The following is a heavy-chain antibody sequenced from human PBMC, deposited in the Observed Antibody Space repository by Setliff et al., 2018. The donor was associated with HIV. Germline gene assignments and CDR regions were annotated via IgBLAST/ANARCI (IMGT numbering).Heavy chain of an antibody. Sequence: SETLSLTCTVSGGSISSGGYHWSWIRQPPGKGLEWIGYLHYSVSSNYNPSLKSRVTISVDTSKNQFSLKLSSVTVADTAVYYCARHRSGNWYYFGFDPWGQGTLVTVS. D-gene: IGHD1-7*01. CDR1: GGSISSGGYH. J-gene: IGHJ5*02. V-gene: IGHV4-61*08. CDR2: LHYSVSS. CDR3: ARHRSGNWYYFGFDP.